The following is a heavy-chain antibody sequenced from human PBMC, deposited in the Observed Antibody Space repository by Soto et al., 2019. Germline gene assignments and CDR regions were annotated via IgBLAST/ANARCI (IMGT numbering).Heavy chain of an antibody. V-gene: IGHV4-34*01. J-gene: IGHJ6*02. CDR3: ARGGGYSYGFYYYYYGMDV. CDR1: GGSFSGYY. CDR2: INHSGST. Sequence: SETLSLTCAVYGGSFSGYYWSWIRQPPGKGLECIWEINHSGSTNYNPSLKSRVTISVDTSKNQFYLKLSSVTAADTPVYYCARGGGYSYGFYYYYYGMDVWGQGTTVTVSS. D-gene: IGHD5-18*01.